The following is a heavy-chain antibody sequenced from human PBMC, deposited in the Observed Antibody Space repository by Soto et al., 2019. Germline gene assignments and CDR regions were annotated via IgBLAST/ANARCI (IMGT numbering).Heavy chain of an antibody. CDR3: ARHNGYYYASSGWYYYYGMDV. CDR1: GGSISSYY. J-gene: IGHJ6*02. V-gene: IGHV4-59*08. CDR2: IYYSGST. Sequence: QVQLQESGPGLVKPSETLSLTCTVSGGSISSYYWSWIRQPPGKGLEWIGYIYYSGSTNYNPSLKSRVTISVDTAKNHFSLKLSSVTAADTAVYYCARHNGYYYASSGWYYYYGMDVWGQGTTVTVSS. D-gene: IGHD3-22*01.